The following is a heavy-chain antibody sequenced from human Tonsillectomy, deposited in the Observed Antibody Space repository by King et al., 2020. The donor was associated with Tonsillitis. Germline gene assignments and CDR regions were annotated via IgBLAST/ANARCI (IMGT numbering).Heavy chain of an antibody. Sequence: LQLQESGSGLVKPSQTLSLTCAVSGGSVSSAGYTWNWIRQPPGKGLEWIGNIYESGNTYSKSSLKSRLTVSVDRSKNQISLKLTSVTAADTAVYYCARGLDCGGHHLDYWGQGVVVTVSS. V-gene: IGHV4-30-2*01. J-gene: IGHJ4*02. D-gene: IGHD4-23*01. CDR2: IYESGNT. CDR1: GGSVSSAGYT. CDR3: ARGLDCGGHHLDY.